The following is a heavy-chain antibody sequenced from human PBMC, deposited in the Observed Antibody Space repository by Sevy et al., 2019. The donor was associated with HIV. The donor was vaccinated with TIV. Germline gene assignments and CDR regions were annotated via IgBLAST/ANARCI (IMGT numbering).Heavy chain of an antibody. CDR1: GFTFSSNW. CDR3: ARERGISFIVGATTGAFDI. V-gene: IGHV3-7*01. J-gene: IGHJ3*02. D-gene: IGHD1-26*01. Sequence: GGSLRLSCAASGFTFSSNWISWVRQAPGKGLEWVANIKQDGSEIYYVDSVKGRFTISRDNAKNSLYLQMSSLRAEDTAVYYCARERGISFIVGATTGAFDIWGQGTMVTVSS. CDR2: IKQDGSEI.